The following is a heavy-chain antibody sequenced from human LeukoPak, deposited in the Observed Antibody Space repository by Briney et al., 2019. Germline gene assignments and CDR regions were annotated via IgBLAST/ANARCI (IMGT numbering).Heavy chain of an antibody. CDR1: GDQVSSINGA. D-gene: IGHD6-19*01. J-gene: IGHJ4*02. V-gene: IGHV6-1*01. CDR2: TYYRSKWYN. CDR3: ARDLGNTGWYTFDY. Sequence: SQTLSLTCAISGDQVSSINGAWHWVRQSPSRGLEWLGRTYYRSKWYNDYAVSVQSRITINPDTSKNQFSLQLNSVTPDDTAVYYCARDLGNTGWYTFDYWGQGTLISVS.